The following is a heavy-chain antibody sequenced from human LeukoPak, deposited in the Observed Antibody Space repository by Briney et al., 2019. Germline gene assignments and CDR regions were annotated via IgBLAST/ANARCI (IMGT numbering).Heavy chain of an antibody. CDR3: ARSRAETVPVWGSYRHHDAFDI. D-gene: IGHD3-16*02. CDR2: IYPGDSDT. J-gene: IGHJ3*02. CDR1: GYTLTTYW. V-gene: IGHV5-51*01. Sequence: GESLKISCKASGYTLTTYWIGWVRQMPGKGLEWMEIIYPGDSDTTYKPSFQGQVTISADKSISTAYLQWSSLKASDTAMYYCARSRAETVPVWGSYRHHDAFDIWGQGTMVTVPS.